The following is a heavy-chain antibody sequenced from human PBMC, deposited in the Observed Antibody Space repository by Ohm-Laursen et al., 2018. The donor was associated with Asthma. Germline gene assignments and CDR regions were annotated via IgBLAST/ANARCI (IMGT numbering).Heavy chain of an antibody. V-gene: IGHV3-33*08. CDR1: GFTFSSYG. Sequence: SSLRLSCTASGFTFSSYGMHWVRQAPGKGLEWVAFIWYEGSNTYYADSVKGRFTISRDISKNTLYLQMNSLRAEDTAVYYCARDSDTRQTIGYYYGMDVWGPGTTVTVSS. CDR2: IWYEGSNT. CDR3: ARDSDTRQTIGYYYGMDV. J-gene: IGHJ6*02. D-gene: IGHD4/OR15-4a*01.